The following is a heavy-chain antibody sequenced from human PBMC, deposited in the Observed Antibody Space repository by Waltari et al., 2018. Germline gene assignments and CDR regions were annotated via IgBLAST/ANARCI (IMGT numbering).Heavy chain of an antibody. D-gene: IGHD1-1*01. Sequence: QVQVVESGGGVVKPGGSLRLSCAASQFTFSSCVMHWVRQAPGKGLEWVALIWFDGTNKYYADSVKGRFTVSRDNSNNMLYLQMNSLRADDSAIYYCARELILTTETFDIWGQGTMVTVSS. CDR1: QFTFSSCV. J-gene: IGHJ3*02. CDR3: ARELILTTETFDI. CDR2: IWFDGTNK. V-gene: IGHV3-33*08.